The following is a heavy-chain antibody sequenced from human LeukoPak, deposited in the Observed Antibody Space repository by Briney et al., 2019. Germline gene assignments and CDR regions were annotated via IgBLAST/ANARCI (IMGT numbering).Heavy chain of an antibody. D-gene: IGHD3-22*01. CDR1: GYTVTGYY. CDR2: INPNSGGT. J-gene: IGHJ4*02. CDR3: ARSLTYYYDSSGYYFDY. Sequence: ASVKVSCKASGYTVTGYYMHGVRQAPGQGLEWMGRINPNSGGTNYAQKFQGRVTMTRDTSISTAYMELSRLRSDDTAVYYCARSLTYYYDSSGYYFDYWGQGTLVTVSS. V-gene: IGHV1-2*06.